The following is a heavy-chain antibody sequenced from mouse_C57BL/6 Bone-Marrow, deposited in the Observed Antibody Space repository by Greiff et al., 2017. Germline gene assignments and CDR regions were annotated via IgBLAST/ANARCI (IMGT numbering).Heavy chain of an antibody. Sequence: EVKLVESGGDLVKPGGSLKLSCAASGFTFSSYGMSWVRQTPDKRLEWVATISSGGSYTYYPDSVKGRFTISRDNAKNTLYLQMSSLKSEDTAMYYCARRCGDYWGQGTTLTVSS. CDR2: ISSGGSYT. J-gene: IGHJ2*01. CDR1: GFTFSSYG. V-gene: IGHV5-6*02. CDR3: ARRCGDY.